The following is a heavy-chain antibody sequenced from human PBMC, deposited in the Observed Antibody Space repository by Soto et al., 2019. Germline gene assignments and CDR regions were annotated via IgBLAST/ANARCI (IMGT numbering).Heavy chain of an antibody. D-gene: IGHD3-9*01. CDR3: AREVRYYDILTGRRGFDY. J-gene: IGHJ4*02. V-gene: IGHV1-69*01. Sequence: QVQLVQSGAEVKKPGSSVKVSCKASGGTFSSYAISWVRQAPGQGLEWMGGIIPIFGTANYAQKFQGRVTITADESTSTDYMELSSLRSEDTAVYYGAREVRYYDILTGRRGFDYWGQGTLVTVSS. CDR2: IIPIFGTA. CDR1: GGTFSSYA.